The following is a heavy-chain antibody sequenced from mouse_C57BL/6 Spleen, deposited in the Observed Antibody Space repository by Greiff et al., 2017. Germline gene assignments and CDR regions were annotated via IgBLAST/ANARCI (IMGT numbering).Heavy chain of an antibody. Sequence: EVQLQQSGAELVRPGASVKLSCTASGFNIKDAYMHWVKQRPEQGLEWIGWIDPENGDTEYASKFQGKATITAYPSPNTAYLQLSSLTSEDTAVYYCTTGYSNYDYYAMDYWGQGTSVTVSS. V-gene: IGHV14-4*01. CDR2: IDPENGDT. CDR1: GFNIKDAY. J-gene: IGHJ4*01. CDR3: TTGYSNYDYYAMDY. D-gene: IGHD2-5*01.